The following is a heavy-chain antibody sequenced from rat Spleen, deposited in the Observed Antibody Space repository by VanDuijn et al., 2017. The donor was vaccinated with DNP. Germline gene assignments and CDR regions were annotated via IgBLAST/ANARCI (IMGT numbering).Heavy chain of an antibody. D-gene: IGHD1-2*01. Sequence: EVQLVETGGGLVQPGRSLKLSCVASGFTFTSYWMYWIRQAPGKGLEWVASINTEGDSSYYPDSVKGRFTISRDNAENTVYLHMNSLRSEDTATYYCAKEVYYYFDNWGQGVMVTVSS. CDR1: GFTFTSYW. CDR2: INTEGDSS. V-gene: IGHV5-58*01. J-gene: IGHJ2*01. CDR3: AKEVYYYFDN.